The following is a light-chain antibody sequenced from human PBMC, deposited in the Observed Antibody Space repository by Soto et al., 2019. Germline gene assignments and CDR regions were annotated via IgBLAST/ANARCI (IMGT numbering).Light chain of an antibody. V-gene: IGLV2-8*01. J-gene: IGLJ2*01. CDR1: RDDVGGYNY. CDR2: EVT. CDR3: SSYVGSNVVF. Sequence: QSALTQRPSASGSPGQSVTISCAGTRDDVGGYNYVSWYQHHPGKAPKLLIYEVTKRPSGVPDRFSGSKSGNTAYLTVSGLRAEDEALYYCSSYVGSNVVFFGGGTKVTVL.